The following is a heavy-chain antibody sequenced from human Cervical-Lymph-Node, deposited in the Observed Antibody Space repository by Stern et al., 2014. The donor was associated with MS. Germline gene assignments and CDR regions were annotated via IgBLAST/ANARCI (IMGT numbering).Heavy chain of an antibody. Sequence: QVQLVQSGAEVKKPWSSVKVSCKASGNAFTNFDIGWVRQAPGQGPELLGGITPLFGTANYAQRFQGRVTFTADESTSTTYMELSSLRSEDTAVYFCARHQGGLAAYWGQGTLVTVSS. J-gene: IGHJ4*02. CDR1: GNAFTNFD. D-gene: IGHD6-13*01. V-gene: IGHV1-69*12. CDR3: ARHQGGLAAY. CDR2: ITPLFGTA.